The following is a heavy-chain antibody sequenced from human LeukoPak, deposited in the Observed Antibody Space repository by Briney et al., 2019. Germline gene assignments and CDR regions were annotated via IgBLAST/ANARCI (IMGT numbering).Heavy chain of an antibody. CDR2: VSCFNGDT. D-gene: IGHD6-19*01. V-gene: IGHV1-18*04. CDR3: ARDPTNTSGRSAYHDY. Sequence: ASVKVRCTASGYTFNLHGISVVRQAPGQGLEWMGWVSCFNGDTHYAQKFQGRVTMTRDTSTTTAYMELRSLRSDDTALYYCARDPTNTSGRSAYHDYWGQGTLVTVSS. J-gene: IGHJ4*02. CDR1: GYTFNLHG.